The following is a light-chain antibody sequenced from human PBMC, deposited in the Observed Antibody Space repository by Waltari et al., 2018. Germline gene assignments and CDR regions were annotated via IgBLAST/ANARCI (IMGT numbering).Light chain of an antibody. CDR3: QQYDNWLPYT. Sequence: EIAMTQSPATLSVSPGERATLSCRTSQSVNSNLAWYQQRPGQPPRLLIYGGSTRAPCIPGRFRGSGSGTEFTLTISRLQSEDFAVYYCQQYDNWLPYTFGQGTKVDMK. V-gene: IGKV3-15*01. CDR1: QSVNSN. CDR2: GGS. J-gene: IGKJ2*01.